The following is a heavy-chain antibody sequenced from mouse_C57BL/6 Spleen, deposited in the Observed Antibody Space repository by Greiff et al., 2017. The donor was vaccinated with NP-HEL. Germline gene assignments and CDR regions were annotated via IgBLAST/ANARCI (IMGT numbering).Heavy chain of an antibody. CDR1: GYTFTSYG. CDR2: IDPSSGGT. CDR3: ARDYFGSPY. Sequence: VQLQQPGAELVKPGASVKLSCKASGYTFTSYGMHWVQQRPGRGLEWIGRIDPSSGGTKYNEKLKSKATLTVDNPPSTAYMQLSSLKSEDSAVYYWARDYFGSPYWGQGTTLTVSS. V-gene: IGHV1-72*01. J-gene: IGHJ2*01. D-gene: IGHD1-1*01.